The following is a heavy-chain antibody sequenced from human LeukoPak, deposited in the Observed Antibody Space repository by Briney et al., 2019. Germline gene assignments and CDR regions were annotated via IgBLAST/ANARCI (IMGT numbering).Heavy chain of an antibody. CDR2: TYYRSKWYN. CDR3: AREGYYYDSSGYYSQAFDY. CDR1: GDSVSSNSAA. V-gene: IGHV6-1*01. J-gene: IGHJ4*02. Sequence: SQTLSLTCAISGDSVSSNSAAWNWIRQSPSRGLERLGRTYYRSKWYNDYAVSVKSRITINPDTSKNQFSLQLNSVTPEDTAVYYCAREGYYYDSSGYYSQAFDYWGQGTLVTVSS. D-gene: IGHD3-22*01.